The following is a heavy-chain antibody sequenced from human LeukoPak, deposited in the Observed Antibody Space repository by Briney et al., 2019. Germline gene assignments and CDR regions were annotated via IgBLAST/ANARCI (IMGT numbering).Heavy chain of an antibody. V-gene: IGHV1-69*13. CDR2: IIPIFGTA. D-gene: IGHD3-9*01. J-gene: IGHJ4*02. CDR1: GGTFSSYA. CDR3: ARDQGLTGYFDY. Sequence: SVKASCKASGGTFSSYAISWVRQAPGQGLEWMGGIIPIFGTANYAQKFQGRVTITADESTSTAYMELSSLRSEDTAVYYCARDQGLTGYFDYWGQGTLVTVSS.